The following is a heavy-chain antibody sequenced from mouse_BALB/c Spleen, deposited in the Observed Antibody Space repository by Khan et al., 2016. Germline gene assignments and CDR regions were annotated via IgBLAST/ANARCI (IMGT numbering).Heavy chain of an antibody. CDR2: IWAGGST. V-gene: IGHV2-9*02. CDR3: AMLYCNDFDY. Sequence: QVQLKQSGPGLVAPSQSLSITCTVSGFSLTSYGVHWVRQPPGKGLEWLGVIWAGGSTNYNSALMSRLSISKDNSKSQVFLKMNSPQTDDTAMYYCAMLYCNDFDYWGQGTTLTVSS. CDR1: GFSLTSYG. J-gene: IGHJ2*01. D-gene: IGHD2-10*02.